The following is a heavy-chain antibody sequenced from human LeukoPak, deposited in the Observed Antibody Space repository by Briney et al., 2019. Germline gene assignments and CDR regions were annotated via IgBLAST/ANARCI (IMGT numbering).Heavy chain of an antibody. Sequence: GGSLRLSCAASAFTFNNYWMSWVRQAPGKGLEWVANIKQDGSEKYYVDSVKGRFTISRDSAKNSLYLQTNSLRAEDTAVYYCARSYCGGDCHSPAYWGQGTLVTVSS. V-gene: IGHV3-7*04. D-gene: IGHD2-21*02. CDR1: AFTFNNYW. CDR2: IKQDGSEK. CDR3: ARSYCGGDCHSPAY. J-gene: IGHJ4*02.